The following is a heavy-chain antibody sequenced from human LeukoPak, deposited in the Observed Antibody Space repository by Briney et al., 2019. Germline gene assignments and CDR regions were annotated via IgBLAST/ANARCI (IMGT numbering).Heavy chain of an antibody. J-gene: IGHJ4*02. CDR3: AKDTYSSSWYEGDY. V-gene: IGHV3-23*01. CDR2: ISGSGGST. CDR1: GFTFSSYA. Sequence: GGSLRLSCAASGFTFSSYAMSWVRQAPGKGLEWGSAISGSGGSTYYADSVKGRFTISRDNSKNTLYLQMNSLRAEDTAVDYCAKDTYSSSWYEGDYWGQGPLVTVSS. D-gene: IGHD6-13*01.